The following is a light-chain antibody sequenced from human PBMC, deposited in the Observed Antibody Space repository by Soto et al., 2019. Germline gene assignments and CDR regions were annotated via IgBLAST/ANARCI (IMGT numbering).Light chain of an antibody. CDR1: QGIGSW. Sequence: DIQMTQSPSSVSASVGDRVTITCRASQGIGSWVDWYQQKPGKAPELLIYGALSLQSGVPSRFSGSGSGTDFTLIISNLQPEDFATYYCQQAYIFPYTFGGGTKVEIK. CDR2: GAL. J-gene: IGKJ4*01. CDR3: QQAYIFPYT. V-gene: IGKV1-12*01.